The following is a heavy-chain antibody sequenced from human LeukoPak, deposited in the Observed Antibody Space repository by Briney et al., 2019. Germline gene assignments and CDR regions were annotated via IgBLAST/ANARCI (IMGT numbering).Heavy chain of an antibody. CDR1: GGSISSSSYY. CDR3: ARVPPYYYDSSGMEAFDI. V-gene: IGHV4-39*07. Sequence: SETLSLTCTVSGGSISSSSYYWGWIRQPPGKGLEWIGSIYYSGSTYYNPSLKSRVTISVDTSKNQFSLKLSSVTAADTAVYYCARVPPYYYDSSGMEAFDIWGQGTMVTVSS. J-gene: IGHJ3*02. D-gene: IGHD3-22*01. CDR2: IYYSGST.